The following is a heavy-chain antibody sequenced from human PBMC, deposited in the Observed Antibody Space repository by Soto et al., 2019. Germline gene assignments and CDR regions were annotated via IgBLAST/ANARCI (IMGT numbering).Heavy chain of an antibody. J-gene: IGHJ6*02. CDR2: IWYDGSNK. Sequence: QVQLVESGGGVVQPGRSLRLSCAASGFTFSSYGRHWVRQAPGKGLEWVAVIWYDGSNKYYADSVKGRFTISRDNSKNALYLQMKSLRAEDTAVYYCARDTARAMVRIYYGMDVWGQGTTVTVSS. CDR1: GFTFSSYG. V-gene: IGHV3-33*01. D-gene: IGHD3-10*01. CDR3: ARDTARAMVRIYYGMDV.